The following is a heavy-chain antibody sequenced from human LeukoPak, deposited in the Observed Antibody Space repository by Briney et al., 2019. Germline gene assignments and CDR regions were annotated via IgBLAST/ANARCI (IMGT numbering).Heavy chain of an antibody. CDR3: TTSSHGVTSFFDH. J-gene: IGHJ4*02. CDR2: IKSKTDGGTT. CDR1: GFTFSNPW. V-gene: IGHV3-15*01. D-gene: IGHD2-8*01. Sequence: PGGSLRLSCAASGFTFSNPWMSWVRQAPGKGLEWVGRIKSKTDGGTTDYAAPVKGRLTISRDDSKSTLYLQMNSLITEDTAVYYCTTSSHGVTSFFDHWGQGTLVTVSS.